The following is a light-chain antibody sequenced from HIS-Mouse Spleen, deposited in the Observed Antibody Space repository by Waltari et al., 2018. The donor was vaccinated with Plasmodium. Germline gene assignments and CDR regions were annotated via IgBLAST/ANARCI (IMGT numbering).Light chain of an antibody. J-gene: IGKJ3*01. CDR3: QQYNNWSFT. Sequence: ELVMTQSPATLSVSPGERATLSCRASQSVSSNLACYQQKPGQAPRLLISGAPTRPTGIPARFSGSVSGTEFTLTISSLQSEDFAVYYCQQYNNWSFTFGPGTKVDIK. CDR2: GAP. CDR1: QSVSSN. V-gene: IGKV3-15*01.